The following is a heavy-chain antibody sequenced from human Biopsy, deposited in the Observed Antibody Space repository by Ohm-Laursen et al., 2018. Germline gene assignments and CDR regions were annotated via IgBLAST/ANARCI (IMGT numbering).Heavy chain of an antibody. CDR3: TKEFPPRDFWSGPGAFDI. CDR2: ISWSSDSI. D-gene: IGHD3-3*01. CDR1: GFRFANTG. V-gene: IGHV3-9*01. J-gene: IGHJ3*02. Sequence: SLRLSCAASGFRFANTGMHWVRHGPGKGLEWVAGISWSSDSITYAKSVTGRFTISRDNAKKSLYVQMNSLRAEDTALYYCTKEFPPRDFWSGPGAFDIWGQGTMVTVSS.